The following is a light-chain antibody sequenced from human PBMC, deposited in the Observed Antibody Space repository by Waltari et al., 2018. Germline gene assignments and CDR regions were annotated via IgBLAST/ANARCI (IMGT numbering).Light chain of an antibody. CDR2: KVT. V-gene: IGLV2-23*02. Sequence: QSALTQPASVSGSPGQSITISCTGTGRNVGSYDLVSWYQQHPGKAPHPIIYKVTERPSGSSARFSASKSGNTASLTISGLQAEDEAQYFCCSYAGSSTFVLFGGGTKLTVL. CDR3: CSYAGSSTFVL. CDR1: GRNVGSYDL. J-gene: IGLJ2*01.